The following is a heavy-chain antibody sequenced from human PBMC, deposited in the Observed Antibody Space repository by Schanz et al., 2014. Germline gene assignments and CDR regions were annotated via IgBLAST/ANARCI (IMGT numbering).Heavy chain of an antibody. J-gene: IGHJ6*02. V-gene: IGHV3-11*04. D-gene: IGHD4-17*01. CDR2: ISNTGTFI. CDR3: ARVRAYDYGAEAHGMDV. Sequence: VQLVESGGGLVKPGGSLRLSCVTSGFTFSNAWLNWVRQAPGKGLEWVSIISNTGTFIYYADSVRGRFVISRDNAKSSLFLQMKGLRAEDTAVYYCARVRAYDYGAEAHGMDVWGHGTTVTFSS. CDR1: GFTFSNAW.